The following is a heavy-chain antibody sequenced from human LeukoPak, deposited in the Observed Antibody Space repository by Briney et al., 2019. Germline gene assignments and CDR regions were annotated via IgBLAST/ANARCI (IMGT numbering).Heavy chain of an antibody. CDR2: FDPEDGET. Sequence: ASVKVSCKVSGYTLTELSMHWVRQAPGKGLEWMGGFDPEDGETIYAQKFQGRVIMTEDTSTDTAYMELSSLRSEDTAVYYCAIRNWGHDYFDYWGQGTLVTVSS. J-gene: IGHJ4*02. D-gene: IGHD7-27*01. V-gene: IGHV1-24*01. CDR1: GYTLTELS. CDR3: AIRNWGHDYFDY.